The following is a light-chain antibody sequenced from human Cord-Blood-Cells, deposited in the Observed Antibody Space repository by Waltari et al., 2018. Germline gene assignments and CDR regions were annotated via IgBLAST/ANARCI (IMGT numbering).Light chain of an antibody. Sequence: QSVLTQPPSVSGAPGQRVTISCTGSSSNIGAGYDVHWYQQLPGTAPKLLIFVNGNRPSGVPDRFSGSKSGTSASLAITGLQAEDEADYYCQSYDSSLSALWVFGGGTKLTVL. J-gene: IGLJ3*02. CDR2: VNG. V-gene: IGLV1-40*01. CDR1: SSNIGAGYD. CDR3: QSYDSSLSALWV.